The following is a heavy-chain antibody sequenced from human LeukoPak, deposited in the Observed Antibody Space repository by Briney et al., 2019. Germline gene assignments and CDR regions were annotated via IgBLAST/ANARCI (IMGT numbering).Heavy chain of an antibody. Sequence: SETLSLTCAVSGGSISTYYWIWIRQPPGKGLEWIGCIYYTGTTIYNPSLKSRVTISVDTSKNQFSLTLSSVTAADTAVYYCARIAVTSSVYNWFDPWGQGTLVTVSS. J-gene: IGHJ5*02. D-gene: IGHD6-19*01. CDR2: IYYTGTT. V-gene: IGHV4-59*08. CDR1: GGSISTYY. CDR3: ARIAVTSSVYNWFDP.